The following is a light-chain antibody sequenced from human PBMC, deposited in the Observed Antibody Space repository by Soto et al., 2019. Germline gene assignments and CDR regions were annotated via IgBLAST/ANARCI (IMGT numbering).Light chain of an antibody. CDR3: LKDINYPWT. V-gene: IGKV1D-13*01. CDR2: DAS. CDR1: QGISSA. Sequence: AIQWTPSPSSLSASVGYRFTITCLASQGISSALAWYQQKPGKAPKLLIYDASSLESGVPSRFSGSGSGTDFTLAISSLQPEDSATYYCLKDINYPWTCGQGTKVDIK. J-gene: IGKJ1*01.